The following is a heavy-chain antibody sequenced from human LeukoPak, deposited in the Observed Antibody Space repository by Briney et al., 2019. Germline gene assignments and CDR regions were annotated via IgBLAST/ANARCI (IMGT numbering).Heavy chain of an antibody. CDR1: GFTFSSYA. CDR2: IYSGDKI. D-gene: IGHD3-10*01. CDR3: ARDRKYLYYGMEV. V-gene: IGHV3-66*01. J-gene: IGHJ6*02. Sequence: GGSLRLSCAASGFTFSSYAMHWVRQAPGKGLEWLSVIYSGDKIYYADSVKDRFTISRDISKNTVYLQMNNLRVEDTAVYYCARDRKYLYYGMEVWGQGTTVTVSS.